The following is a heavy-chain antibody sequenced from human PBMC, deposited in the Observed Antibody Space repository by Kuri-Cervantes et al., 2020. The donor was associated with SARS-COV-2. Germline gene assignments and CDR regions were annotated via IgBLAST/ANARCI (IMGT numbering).Heavy chain of an antibody. Sequence: GGSLRLSCAASGFTFSSYWMSWVRQAPGKGLEWVANIKQDGSEKYYVDSVKGRFTISRDNVKNSLYLQMNSLRAEDTAVYYCARDGDFWSGYSEGYCSGGSCYPGDWGQGTLVTVSS. D-gene: IGHD2-15*01. CDR3: ARDGDFWSGYSEGYCSGGSCYPGD. J-gene: IGHJ4*02. CDR1: GFTFSSYW. V-gene: IGHV3-7*03. CDR2: IKQDGSEK.